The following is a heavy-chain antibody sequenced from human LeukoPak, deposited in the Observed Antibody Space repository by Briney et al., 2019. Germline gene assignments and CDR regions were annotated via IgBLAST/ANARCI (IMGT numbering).Heavy chain of an antibody. J-gene: IGHJ5*02. CDR1: GYTFTRYG. CDR3: ARDNSVEDTAWWFDP. D-gene: IGHD4-23*01. Sequence: ASVKVSCKASGYTFTRYGISWVRQAPGQGLEWMGWISAYNGNTNYAQKLQGRVTMTTDTSTSTAYMEVRSLRSEDTAVYYCARDNSVEDTAWWFDPWGQGTLVTVSS. CDR2: ISAYNGNT. V-gene: IGHV1-18*01.